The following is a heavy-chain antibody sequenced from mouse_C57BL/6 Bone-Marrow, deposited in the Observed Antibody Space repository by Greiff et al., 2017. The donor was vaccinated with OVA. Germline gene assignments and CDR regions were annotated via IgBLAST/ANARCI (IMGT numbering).Heavy chain of an antibody. J-gene: IGHJ2*01. CDR1: GYTFTSYW. CDR3: ARLGWDVDY. Sequence: QVQLQQPGAELVRPGTSVKLSCKASGYTFTSYWMHWVKQRPGQGLEWIGVIDPSDSYTNYNQKFKGKATLTVDTSSSTAYMQLRSLTSEDSAVSCCARLGWDVDYWGQGTPLTVSA. V-gene: IGHV1-59*01. D-gene: IGHD4-1*01. CDR2: IDPSDSYT.